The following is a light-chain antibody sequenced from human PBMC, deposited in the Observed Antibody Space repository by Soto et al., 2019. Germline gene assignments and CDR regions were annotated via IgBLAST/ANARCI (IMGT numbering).Light chain of an antibody. V-gene: IGKV1-5*01. Sequence: DIPLTQSPSSLSASVGDTVTISCRANESISIWLAWYQQKPGKTPKLLMYDASILETGVPSRFGGSEAETEFTLTISSLQPDDFATYYCQQYNSFPWTFGQGTRVEMK. CDR2: DAS. CDR1: ESISIW. J-gene: IGKJ1*01. CDR3: QQYNSFPWT.